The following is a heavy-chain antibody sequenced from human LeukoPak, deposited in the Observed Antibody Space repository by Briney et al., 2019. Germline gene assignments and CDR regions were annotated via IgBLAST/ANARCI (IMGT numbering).Heavy chain of an antibody. J-gene: IGHJ4*02. Sequence: KTSETLSLTCAVYGGSFSGYYWSWIRQPPGKGLEWIGEINHSGSTNYNPSLKSRVTISVDTSKNQFSLKLSSVTAADTAVYYCARPNYYDSSGYSDYWGQGTLVTVSS. V-gene: IGHV4-34*01. CDR3: ARPNYYDSSGYSDY. D-gene: IGHD3-22*01. CDR1: GGSFSGYY. CDR2: INHSGST.